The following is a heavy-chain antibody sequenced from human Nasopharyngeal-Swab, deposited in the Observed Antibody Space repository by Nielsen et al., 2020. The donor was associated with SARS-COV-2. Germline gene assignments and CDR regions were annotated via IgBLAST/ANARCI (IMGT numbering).Heavy chain of an antibody. V-gene: IGHV4-39*01. J-gene: IGHJ4*02. Sequence: SETLSLTCTVSGGSISSSSYYWGWIRQPPGKGLEWIGSIYYSGSTYYNPSLKSRVTISVDTSKNQFSLKLSSVTAADTAVYYCARQSRSRSGWPPPSDYWGQGTLVTVSS. CDR2: IYYSGST. CDR3: ARQSRSRSGWPPPSDY. CDR1: GGSISSSSYY. D-gene: IGHD6-19*01.